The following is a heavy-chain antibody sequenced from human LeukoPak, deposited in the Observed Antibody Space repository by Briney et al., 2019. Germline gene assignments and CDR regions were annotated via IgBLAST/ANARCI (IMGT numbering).Heavy chain of an antibody. CDR3: ARDHDSSGP. Sequence: PSETLSLTCAVYGGSFSGYYWSWIRQPPGKGLEWIGEINHSGSTNYNPSLKSRVTISVDTSKNQFSLKLSSVTAADTAVYYCARDHDSSGPWGQGTLVTVSS. CDR2: INHSGST. D-gene: IGHD3-22*01. V-gene: IGHV4-34*01. J-gene: IGHJ5*02. CDR1: GGSFSGYY.